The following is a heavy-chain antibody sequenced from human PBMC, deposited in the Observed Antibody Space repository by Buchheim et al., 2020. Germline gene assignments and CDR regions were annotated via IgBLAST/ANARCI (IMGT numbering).Heavy chain of an antibody. J-gene: IGHJ4*02. D-gene: IGHD3-10*01. Sequence: EVQLLESGGGLVQPGGSLRLSCVASGFTFNDYAMSWVRQAPGRGLEWVSGTSGSGGRTSYADSVQGRFTISRDNAKNSLYLQMNSLRAEDTAVYYCARGVYGSGSSPFDYWGQGTL. V-gene: IGHV3-23*01. CDR1: GFTFNDYA. CDR3: ARGVYGSGSSPFDY. CDR2: TSGSGGRT.